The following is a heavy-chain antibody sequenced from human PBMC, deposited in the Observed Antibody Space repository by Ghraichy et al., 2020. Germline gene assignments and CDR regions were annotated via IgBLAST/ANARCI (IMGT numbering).Heavy chain of an antibody. J-gene: IGHJ4*02. CDR1: GGSIRSGTHY. V-gene: IGHV4-39*01. CDR3: ARHSFTTGIIDY. CDR2: LFYSGTT. D-gene: IGHD1-14*01. Sequence: GSLRLSCTVSGGSIRSGTHYWNWIRQPPGKGLQWIANLFYSGTTYYNPSLQSRATISVDTSTNQFSLKLSSVTAADTAIYYCARHSFTTGIIDYWGQGTLVTVSS.